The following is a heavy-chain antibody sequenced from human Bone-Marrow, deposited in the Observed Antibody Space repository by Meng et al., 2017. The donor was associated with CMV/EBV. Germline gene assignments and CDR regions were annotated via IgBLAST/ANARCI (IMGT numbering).Heavy chain of an antibody. Sequence: GESLKISCAASGFTFSDYYMSWIRQAPGKGLEWVSYISSSGTTIYYADSVKGRFTISRDNAKNSMYLQMNSLRAEDTAVYYCARVGWELNGHGAFDIWGQGTMVTVSS. J-gene: IGHJ3*02. D-gene: IGHD1-26*01. CDR3: ARVGWELNGHGAFDI. CDR1: GFTFSDYY. V-gene: IGHV3-11*04. CDR2: ISSSGTTI.